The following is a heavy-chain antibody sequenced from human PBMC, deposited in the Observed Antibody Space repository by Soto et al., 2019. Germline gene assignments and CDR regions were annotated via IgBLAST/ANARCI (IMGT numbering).Heavy chain of an antibody. CDR2: IDPSDSYT. D-gene: IGHD6-13*01. Sequence: GESLKISCKGSGYSFTSYWISWVRQRPGKGLEWVGRIDPSDSYTNYSPSFQGHVTISADKSISTAYLQWSSLKASDTAMYYCARHGVAAARPIYYYGMDVWGQGTTVTVSS. J-gene: IGHJ6*02. CDR3: ARHGVAAARPIYYYGMDV. V-gene: IGHV5-10-1*01. CDR1: GYSFTSYW.